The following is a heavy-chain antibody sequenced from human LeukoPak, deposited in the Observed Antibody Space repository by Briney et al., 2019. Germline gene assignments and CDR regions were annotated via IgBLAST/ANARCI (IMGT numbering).Heavy chain of an antibody. CDR1: GFTFTSYG. Sequence: GRSLRLSCAASGFTFTSYGMHWVRQAPGKGLEWVAVISYDGSNKYYADSVKGRFTISRDNSKNTLYLQMNSLRAEDTAVYYCAKDRYDSSEGWIDYWGQGTLVTVSS. CDR2: ISYDGSNK. CDR3: AKDRYDSSEGWIDY. V-gene: IGHV3-30*18. J-gene: IGHJ4*02. D-gene: IGHD3-22*01.